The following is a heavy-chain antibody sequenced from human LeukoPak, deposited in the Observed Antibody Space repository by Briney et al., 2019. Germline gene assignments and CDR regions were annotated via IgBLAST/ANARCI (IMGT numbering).Heavy chain of an antibody. J-gene: IGHJ4*02. D-gene: IGHD4-17*01. CDR2: MNPNSGNT. Sequence: SVRVSCKASGYTFTSYDINWVRQAPGQGLEWMGWMNPNSGNTGYAQKFQGRVTMTRNTSISTAYMELSSLRSEDTAVYYCARNLQMTTVTDMDYWGQGTLVTVSS. CDR1: GYTFTSYD. CDR3: ARNLQMTTVTDMDY. V-gene: IGHV1-8*01.